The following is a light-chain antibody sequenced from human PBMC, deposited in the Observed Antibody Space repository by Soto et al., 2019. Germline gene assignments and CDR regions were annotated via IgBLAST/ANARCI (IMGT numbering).Light chain of an antibody. J-gene: IGKJ2*01. V-gene: IGKV1-39*01. CDR2: IAS. CDR3: QQSYSTPYT. CDR1: QSISNY. Sequence: DIHMTQSPSSLSASVGDRVTITCRASQSISNYLNWYQQKPGKAPNLLIYIASNLHSGVPSRFSGSGSGTDFTLTISSLQPEDFATYYCQQSYSTPYTFGQGTNVDI.